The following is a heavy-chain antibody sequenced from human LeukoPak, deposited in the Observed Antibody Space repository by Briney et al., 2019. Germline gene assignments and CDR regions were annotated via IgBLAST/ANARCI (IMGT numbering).Heavy chain of an antibody. D-gene: IGHD6-13*01. J-gene: IGHJ4*02. CDR1: GFTFSSYW. Sequence: GGSLRLSCAASGFTFSSYWMHWVRQAPGKGLVWVSRINSDGSSTSYADSVKGRFTISRDNAKNTLYLQMNSLRAEDTAVYYCARAPAYSSSWYFSSGPARDWGQGTLVTVSS. CDR2: INSDGSST. V-gene: IGHV3-74*01. CDR3: ARAPAYSSSWYFSSGPARD.